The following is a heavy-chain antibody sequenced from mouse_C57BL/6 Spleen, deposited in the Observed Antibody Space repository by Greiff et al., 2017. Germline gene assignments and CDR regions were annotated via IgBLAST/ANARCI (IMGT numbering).Heavy chain of an antibody. CDR2: IHPNSGST. CDR1: GYTFTSYW. Sequence: QVQLQQPGAELVKPGASVKLSCKASGYTFTSYWMHWVKQRPGQGLEWIGMIHPNSGSTNYNEKFKSKATLTVDKSSSTAYMQLSSLTSEDSAVYYCARWTTVVATQADYWGQGTTLTVSS. CDR3: ARWTTVVATQADY. V-gene: IGHV1-64*01. D-gene: IGHD1-1*01. J-gene: IGHJ2*01.